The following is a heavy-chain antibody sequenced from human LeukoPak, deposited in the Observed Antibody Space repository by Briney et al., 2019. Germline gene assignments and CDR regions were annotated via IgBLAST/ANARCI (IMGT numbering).Heavy chain of an antibody. Sequence: SETLSLTCTVSGGSISSYYWSWIRQPPGKGLEWIGYIYYSGSTNYNPSLKSRVTISVDTSKNQFSLKLSSVTAADTAVYYCASSRHYYDSSGYYRVYYYYGMDVWGQGTTVTVSS. V-gene: IGHV4-59*01. CDR3: ASSRHYYDSSGYYRVYYYYGMDV. CDR2: IYYSGST. CDR1: GGSISSYY. D-gene: IGHD3-22*01. J-gene: IGHJ6*02.